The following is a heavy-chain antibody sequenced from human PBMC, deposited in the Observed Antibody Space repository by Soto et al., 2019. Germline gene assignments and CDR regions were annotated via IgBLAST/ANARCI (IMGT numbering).Heavy chain of an antibody. J-gene: IGHJ6*02. CDR2: INAYNGNT. V-gene: IGHV1-18*01. CDR3: ARALTGYGMDV. Sequence: ASVKVSCKASGYTFTSYGISWVRQAPGQGLEWMGWINAYNGNTNYAQKFQGRVTMTTDASTSTAYMELGSLRSDDTAIYYCARALTGYGMDVWGQGTTVTVS. CDR1: GYTFTSYG.